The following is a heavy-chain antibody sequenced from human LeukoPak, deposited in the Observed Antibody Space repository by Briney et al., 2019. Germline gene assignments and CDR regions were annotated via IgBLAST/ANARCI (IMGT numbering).Heavy chain of an antibody. J-gene: IGHJ4*02. CDR2: ISYDGSNK. Sequence: PGRSLRLSCAASGFTFSSYAMHWVRQAPGRGLEWVAVISYDGSNKYYADSVKGRFTISRDNSKITLYLQMNSLRAEDTAVYYCAREGLVVATTGPFDYWGQGTLVTVSS. CDR1: GFTFSSYA. CDR3: AREGLVVATTGPFDY. V-gene: IGHV3-30*04. D-gene: IGHD5-12*01.